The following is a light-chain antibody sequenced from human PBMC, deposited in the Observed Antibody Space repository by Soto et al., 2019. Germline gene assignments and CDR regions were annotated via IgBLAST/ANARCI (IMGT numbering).Light chain of an antibody. Sequence: QSVLTQPRSVSGSPRQSVTISCTGTSSDVGGYNYVSWYQQHPGKAPKLMIYDVDKRPSGVPDRFSGSKSGNTASLTISGLQAEDEADYYCSSYAGSYTVEVFGGGTKLTVL. CDR3: SSYAGSYTVEV. V-gene: IGLV2-11*01. J-gene: IGLJ2*01. CDR1: SSDVGGYNY. CDR2: DVD.